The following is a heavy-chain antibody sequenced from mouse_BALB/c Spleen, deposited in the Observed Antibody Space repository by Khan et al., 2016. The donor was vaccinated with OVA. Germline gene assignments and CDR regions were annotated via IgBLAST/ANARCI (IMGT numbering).Heavy chain of an antibody. CDR2: ISSLAYSI. D-gene: IGHD4-1*01. CDR3: ARSWGMDY. J-gene: IGHJ4*01. CDR1: GFTFSDYG. V-gene: IGHV5-15*02. Sequence: EVELVESGGGLVQPGGSRKLSCAASGFTFSDYGMAWVRQAPGKGLEWVAFISSLAYSIYYADTVTGRFTISRENAKNTLYLEMSSLRSEDTARYYCARSWGMDYWGQGTSVTVSS.